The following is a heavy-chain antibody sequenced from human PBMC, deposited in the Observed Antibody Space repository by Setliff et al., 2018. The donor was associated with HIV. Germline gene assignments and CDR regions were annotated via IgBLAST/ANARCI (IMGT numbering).Heavy chain of an antibody. CDR2: ISSSSSYI. D-gene: IGHD6-13*01. CDR3: ARGIAAAGTIWYYYYGMDV. Sequence: GESLKISCAASGFTFSSYSMNWVRQAPGKGLEWVSSISSSSSYIYYADSVKGRFTISRDNAKNSLYLQMNSLRAEDTAVYYCARGIAAAGTIWYYYYGMDVWGQGTTVTVSS. V-gene: IGHV3-21*01. CDR1: GFTFSSYS. J-gene: IGHJ6*02.